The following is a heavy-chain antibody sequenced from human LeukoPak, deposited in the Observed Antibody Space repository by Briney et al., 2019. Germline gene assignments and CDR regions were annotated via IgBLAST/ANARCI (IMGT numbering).Heavy chain of an antibody. Sequence: GGSLRLSCAASGFTVSRNHMSWVRQAPGKGLEWVSLIYSGGNTYYADSVKGRFTISRDNSKNTLYLQMNSLRVEDTAVYYCASPAQQWSWYYFDYWGQGTLVTVSS. CDR2: IYSGGNT. V-gene: IGHV3-66*01. CDR1: GFTVSRNH. CDR3: ASPAQQWSWYYFDY. D-gene: IGHD6-13*01. J-gene: IGHJ4*02.